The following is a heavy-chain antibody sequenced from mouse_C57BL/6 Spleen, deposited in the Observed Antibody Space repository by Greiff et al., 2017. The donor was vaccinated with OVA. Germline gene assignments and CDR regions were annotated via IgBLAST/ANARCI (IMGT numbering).Heavy chain of an antibody. V-gene: IGHV3-6*01. CDR2: ISYDGSN. Sequence: EVKLQESGPGLVKPSQSLSLTCSVTGYSITSGYYWNWIRQFPGNKLEWMGYISYDGSNNYNPSLKNRISITRDTSKNQFFLKLNSVTTEDTATYYCAREIYDGYLYYFDYWGQGTTLTVSS. J-gene: IGHJ2*01. D-gene: IGHD2-3*01. CDR3: AREIYDGYLYYFDY. CDR1: GYSITSGYY.